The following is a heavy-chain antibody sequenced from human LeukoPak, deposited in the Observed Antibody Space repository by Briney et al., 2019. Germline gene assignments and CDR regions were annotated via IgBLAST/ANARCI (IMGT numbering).Heavy chain of an antibody. CDR2: IFRIGST. Sequence: SETLSLTCTVSGFSITTGYYWAWIRQPPGKGLEWIGTIFRIGSTYYNPSLKSRVTISVDTSKNQFSLKLSSVTAADTAVYYCARGYGGYDYWGQGTLVTVSS. CDR1: GFSITTGYY. D-gene: IGHD4-17*01. J-gene: IGHJ4*02. CDR3: ARGYGGYDY. V-gene: IGHV4-38-2*02.